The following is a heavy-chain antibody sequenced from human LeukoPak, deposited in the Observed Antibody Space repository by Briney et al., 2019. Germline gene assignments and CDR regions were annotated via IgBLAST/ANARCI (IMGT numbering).Heavy chain of an antibody. CDR1: GGSISSYY. J-gene: IGHJ5*02. CDR2: IYYSGST. D-gene: IGHD1-1*01. V-gene: IGHV4-59*01. CDR3: ARQTGRYGTNWFDP. Sequence: PSETLSLTCTVSGGSISSYYWSWIRQPPGKGLEWIGYIYYSGSTNYNPSLKSRVTISVDTSKNQFSLKLSSVTAADTAVYYCARQTGRYGTNWFDPWGQGTLVTVSS.